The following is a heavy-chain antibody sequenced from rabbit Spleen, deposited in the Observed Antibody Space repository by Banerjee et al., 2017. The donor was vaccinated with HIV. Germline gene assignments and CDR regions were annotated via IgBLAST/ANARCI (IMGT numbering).Heavy chain of an antibody. CDR1: GFSFSSSYY. CDR3: ARDGSAGGPDFNL. V-gene: IGHV1S45*01. J-gene: IGHJ4*01. CDR2: IYTGSSGST. D-gene: IGHD3-1*01. Sequence: QEQLVESGGDLVKPGTSLTLTCTASGFSFSSSYYICWVRQAPGKGLECIACIYTGSSGSTYYASWAKGRFTISKTSSTTVTLQMTSLTAADTATYFCARDGSAGGPDFNLWGQGTLVTVS.